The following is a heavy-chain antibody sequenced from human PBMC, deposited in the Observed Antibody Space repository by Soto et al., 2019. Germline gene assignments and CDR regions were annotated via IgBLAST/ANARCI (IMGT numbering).Heavy chain of an antibody. CDR3: ARDVVATIRGDHYFDY. CDR2: IYYSGST. CDR1: GGSISSGDYY. Sequence: SETLSLTCTVSGGSISSGDYYWNWIRQPPGKGLEWIGYIYYSGSTDYNPSLQSRVTISVDTSKNLVPLKLSSVTAADTAVYYCARDVVATIRGDHYFDYWGQGALVTVS. D-gene: IGHD5-12*01. V-gene: IGHV4-30-4*01. J-gene: IGHJ4*02.